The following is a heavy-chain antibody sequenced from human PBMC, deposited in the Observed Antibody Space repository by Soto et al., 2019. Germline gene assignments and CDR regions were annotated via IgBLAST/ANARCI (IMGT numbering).Heavy chain of an antibody. J-gene: IGHJ4*02. CDR3: ASRRGQARAPFDY. V-gene: IGHV3-74*01. D-gene: IGHD3-10*01. Sequence: PGGSLRLSCAASGFTLSSYWMHWVRQAPGKGLVWVSRTNSDGSSTSYADSVKGRFTISRDNAKNTLYLQMNSLRAEDTAVYYCASRRGQARAPFDYWGQGTLVTVSS. CDR1: GFTLSSYW. CDR2: TNSDGSST.